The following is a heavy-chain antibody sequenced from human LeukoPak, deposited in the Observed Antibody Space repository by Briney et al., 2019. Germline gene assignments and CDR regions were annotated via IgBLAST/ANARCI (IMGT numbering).Heavy chain of an antibody. CDR1: GCTFSSYW. CDR2: IKQDGSEK. Sequence: GGSLTLSCAASGCTFSSYWMSWIRQAPGKGLEWVANIKQDGSEKYYVDSVKGRFTISRDNAKNSLYLQMDSLRAEDTAVYYCARDMGWLPRPWGQGTLVTVSS. J-gene: IGHJ5*02. CDR3: ARDMGWLPRP. D-gene: IGHD5-12*01. V-gene: IGHV3-7*01.